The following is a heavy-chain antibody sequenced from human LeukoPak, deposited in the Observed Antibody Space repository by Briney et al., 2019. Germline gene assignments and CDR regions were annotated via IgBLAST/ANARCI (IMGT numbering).Heavy chain of an antibody. D-gene: IGHD6-19*01. CDR2: ISSSGNTL. CDR1: GFTFSSYE. CDR3: ARVRYSSGWAPFDY. V-gene: IGHV3-48*03. Sequence: GGSLRLSCAASGFTFSSYEMNWVRQAPGKGLEWVSYISSSGNTLYYADSVKGRFTISRDNAKNSLYLQMNSLRAEGTAVYYCARVRYSSGWAPFDYWGQGTLVTVSS. J-gene: IGHJ4*02.